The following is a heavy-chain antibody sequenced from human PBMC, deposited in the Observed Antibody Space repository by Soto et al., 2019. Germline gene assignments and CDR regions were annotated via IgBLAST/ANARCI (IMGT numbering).Heavy chain of an antibody. D-gene: IGHD3-22*01. CDR1: GYTFTDYY. CDR3: ARRKGDYYDSSGYHYYFDY. V-gene: IGHV1-2*02. CDR2: INPNSGGT. J-gene: IGHJ4*02. Sequence: ASVKVSCKASGYTFTDYYVHWVRQAPGQGLEWMGWINPNSGGTKSAQKFQGRVTMTRDTSISTAYMELSRLRSDDTAVYYCARRKGDYYDSSGYHYYFDYWGQGTLVTVS.